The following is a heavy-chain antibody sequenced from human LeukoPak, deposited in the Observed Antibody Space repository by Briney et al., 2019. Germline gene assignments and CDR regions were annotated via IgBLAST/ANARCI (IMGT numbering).Heavy chain of an antibody. CDR1: GCSISSSSYY. Sequence: SETLSLTCTASGCSISSSSYYWGWIRQPPGKGLEWIGSIYCSGINYYNPFLKRLVIISVDAPNNRFSLKLSSVTAADTAVYYCARQRSIGVLFDYSGQGTLGTVSS. V-gene: IGHV4-39*01. CDR2: IYCSGIN. D-gene: IGHD3-3*01. J-gene: IGHJ4*02. CDR3: ARQRSIGVLFDY.